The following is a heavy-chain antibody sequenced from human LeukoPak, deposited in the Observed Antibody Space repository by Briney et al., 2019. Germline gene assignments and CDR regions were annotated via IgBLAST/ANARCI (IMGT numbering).Heavy chain of an antibody. CDR2: IDKHGNGK. J-gene: IGHJ4*02. Sequence: PGGSLRLSCVASGFTFSISWVTWVRQAPGKGLEWVANIDKHGNGKYYVDSVKGRFAISRDYATNSVFLQMNSLRAEDTSVYHCARDAGWGYYDLWGQGTPVTVSS. CDR3: ARDAGWGYYDL. D-gene: IGHD1-26*01. CDR1: GFTFSISW. V-gene: IGHV3-7*01.